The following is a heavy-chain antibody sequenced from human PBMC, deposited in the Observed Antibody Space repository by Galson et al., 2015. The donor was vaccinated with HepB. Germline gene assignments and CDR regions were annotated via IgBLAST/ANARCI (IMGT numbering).Heavy chain of an antibody. J-gene: IGHJ2*01. Sequence: ETLSLTCTVAGGSISSSYWSWIRQSPGKGLEWIGYIYYTGSTNYNPSLKTRVTMSVDTSKNQFSLRLGSVTAADTAVYYCARAPAAIVVRYFDVWGRGTLVTASS. D-gene: IGHD3-22*01. CDR3: ARAPAAIVVRYFDV. V-gene: IGHV4-59*01. CDR2: IYYTGST. CDR1: GGSISSSY.